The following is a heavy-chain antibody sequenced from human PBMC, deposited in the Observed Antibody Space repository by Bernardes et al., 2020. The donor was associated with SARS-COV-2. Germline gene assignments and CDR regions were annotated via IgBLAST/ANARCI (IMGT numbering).Heavy chain of an antibody. V-gene: IGHV5-51*01. Sequence: GESLKISCKSSGYIFINNWIAWVRQMPGKGLEWMGTIYPGDSDTSYSPSFQGQVTVSADKSINTAYLQWSSLKASDTAMYYCARRQTNCTGGRCYSGGMDVWGQGTTVTVSS. CDR2: IYPGDSDT. CDR1: GYIFINNW. D-gene: IGHD2-15*01. J-gene: IGHJ6*02. CDR3: ARRQTNCTGGRCYSGGMDV.